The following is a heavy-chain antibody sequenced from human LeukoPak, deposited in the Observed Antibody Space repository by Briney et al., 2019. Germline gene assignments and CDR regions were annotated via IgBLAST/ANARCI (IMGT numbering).Heavy chain of an antibody. Sequence: SETLSLTXTVSGGSISSSSYYWGWIRQPPGKGLEWIGSIYYSGSTYYNPSLKSRVTISVDTSKNQFSLKLSSVTAADTAVYYCARYGDSSSWYADIFDYWGQGTLVTVSS. D-gene: IGHD6-13*01. CDR1: GGSISSSSYY. V-gene: IGHV4-39*01. J-gene: IGHJ4*02. CDR2: IYYSGST. CDR3: ARYGDSSSWYADIFDY.